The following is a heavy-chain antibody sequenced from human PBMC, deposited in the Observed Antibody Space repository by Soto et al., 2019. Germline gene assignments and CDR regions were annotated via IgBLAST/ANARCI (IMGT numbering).Heavy chain of an antibody. J-gene: IGHJ5*01. CDR1: RGSISRYY. CDR3: GLFLTVRIRPSSQVFCGTITFRTWF. V-gene: IGHV4-59*01. D-gene: IGHD2-15*01. CDR2: SYYSGST. Sequence: PRKNLSLTCTVQRGSISRYYWTWTGQPPEKGLEWIGYSYYSGSTNYNPSLKSRVTISVDTSKNQFSLKLSSVTAAATAVDYCGLFLTVRIRPSSQVFCGTITFRTWF.